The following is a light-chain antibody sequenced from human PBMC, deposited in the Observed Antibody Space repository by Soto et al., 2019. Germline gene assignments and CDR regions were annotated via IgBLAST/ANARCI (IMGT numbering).Light chain of an antibody. CDR2: EVS. Sequence: IVMTQTPLSLSVTPGQPASISSRSSKRLRIRDEKTHLYGSLQKPGHSQHLRFYEVSNRFSGAPDRVSGSGSGTDFTLKLSRVEAEDVGVYYFMQSMQLPITFGQGTRLELK. J-gene: IGKJ5*01. CDR1: KRLRIRDEKTH. V-gene: IGKV2D-29*02. CDR3: MQSMQLPIT.